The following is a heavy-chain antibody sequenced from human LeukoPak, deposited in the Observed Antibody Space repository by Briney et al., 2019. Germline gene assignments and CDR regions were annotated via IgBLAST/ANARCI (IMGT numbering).Heavy chain of an antibody. J-gene: IGHJ4*02. D-gene: IGHD2-15*01. V-gene: IGHV4-4*07. Sequence: PSETLSLTCTVSGGSISSYYWSWIRQPAGKGLEWIGRIYTSGSTNYNPSLKSRVTMSVDTSKNQFSLKLSSVTAADTAVYYCATTPAQECSGGSCEINDYWGQGTLVTVFS. CDR3: ATTPAQECSGGSCEINDY. CDR2: IYTSGST. CDR1: GGSISSYY.